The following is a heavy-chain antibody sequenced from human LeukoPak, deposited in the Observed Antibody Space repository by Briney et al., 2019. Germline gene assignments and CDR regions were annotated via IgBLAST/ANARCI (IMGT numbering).Heavy chain of an antibody. Sequence: GGSLRLSCAASGFTFDDYAIHWVRQLPGKGLEWVSVISGDGERTDYADSVKGRFTVSRDNSKNSLYLQMNSLRGEDTALYYCAKETWSNSYSDFDYWGQGTLVTVSS. CDR1: GFTFDDYA. D-gene: IGHD4-11*01. CDR2: ISGDGERT. J-gene: IGHJ4*02. V-gene: IGHV3-43*02. CDR3: AKETWSNSYSDFDY.